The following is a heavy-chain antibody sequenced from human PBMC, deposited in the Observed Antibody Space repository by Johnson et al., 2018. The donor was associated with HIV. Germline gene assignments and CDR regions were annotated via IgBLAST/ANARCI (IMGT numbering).Heavy chain of an antibody. CDR2: ISASGSTS. V-gene: IGHV3-11*04. J-gene: IGHJ3*02. D-gene: IGHD1-1*01. CDR1: GFTFSDYY. Sequence: QVQLVESGGGLVKPGGSLRLSCAASGFTFSDYYMSWIRQAPGKGLEWVSYISASGSTSRYADSVKGRFPISRDTYGSMYLQMDGLRAGDTAVYYCAREVHGYAFDIWGQGTMVTVSS. CDR3: AREVHGYAFDI.